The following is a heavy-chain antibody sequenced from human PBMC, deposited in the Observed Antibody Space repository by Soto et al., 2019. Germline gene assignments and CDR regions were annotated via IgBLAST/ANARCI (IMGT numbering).Heavy chain of an antibody. D-gene: IGHD3-10*01. CDR3: VKNSGWFNS. Sequence: GGSLRLSCEASGFIFSTTDMSWVRQAPGKGLEWVSTIYGDSRTTYYADSVRGRFSISRDNSKNMVYLQMDSLRVDDTAIYYCVKNSGWFNSWGQGSLVTVSS. J-gene: IGHJ5*01. V-gene: IGHV3-23*01. CDR2: IYGDSRTT. CDR1: GFIFSTTD.